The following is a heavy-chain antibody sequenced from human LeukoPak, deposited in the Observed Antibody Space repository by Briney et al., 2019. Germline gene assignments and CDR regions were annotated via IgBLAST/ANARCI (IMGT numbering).Heavy chain of an antibody. CDR1: GGTFSSYD. CDR2: IMPMFGKA. V-gene: IGHV1-69*06. CDR3: AGGGTDIVVVPATLRNYYFDY. Sequence: GASVKVSCTASGGTFSSYDISWVRQAPGQGLEWMGGIMPMFGKANYAQKFQGRVTTTADKATSTAYMELSSLRSEDTAVYYCAGGGTDIVVVPATLRNYYFDYWGQGTLVTVSS. J-gene: IGHJ4*02. D-gene: IGHD2-2*01.